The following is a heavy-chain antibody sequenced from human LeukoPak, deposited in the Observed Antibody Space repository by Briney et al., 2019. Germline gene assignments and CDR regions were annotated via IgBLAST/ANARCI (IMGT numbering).Heavy chain of an antibody. V-gene: IGHV4-34*01. J-gene: IGHJ4*02. CDR1: GVSFSGYY. CDR2: INHSGST. D-gene: IGHD1-26*01. CDR3: ARGVGATNDSDY. Sequence: PSETLSLTCAVYGVSFSGYYWSWIRQPPGKGLEWIGEINHSGSTSYNPSLKSRVTTSVDTYKTQYSLKLSSVTAADTAVYYCARGVGATNDSDYWGQGTLVTVSS.